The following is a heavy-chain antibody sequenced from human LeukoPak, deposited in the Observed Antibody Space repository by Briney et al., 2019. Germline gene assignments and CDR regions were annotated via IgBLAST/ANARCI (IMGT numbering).Heavy chain of an antibody. CDR3: ARMTTVSTNWFDP. V-gene: IGHV4-39*07. J-gene: IGHJ5*02. CDR2: IYYSGST. Sequence: PSETLSLTCTVSGGSISSYYWGWIRQPPGKGLEWIGSIYYSGSTYYNPSLKSRVTISVDTSKNQFSLKLSSVTAADTAVYYCARMTTVSTNWFDPWGQGTLVTVSS. D-gene: IGHD4-11*01. CDR1: GGSISSYY.